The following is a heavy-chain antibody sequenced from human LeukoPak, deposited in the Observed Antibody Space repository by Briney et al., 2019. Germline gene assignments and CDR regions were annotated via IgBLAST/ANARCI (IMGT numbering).Heavy chain of an antibody. CDR2: ISLTGLT. J-gene: IGHJ4*02. CDR3: SRENGAFSPFGY. Sequence: PSATLSLTCGVSGGSFSNTNWWSWVRQPPGQGLEWIGEISLTGLTHYNPSLESRVTVSLDKSKNQLSLNLTSVTAADTAVYYCSRENGAFSPFGYWGQGILVTVLS. CDR1: GGSFSNTNW. D-gene: IGHD2-8*01. V-gene: IGHV4-4*02.